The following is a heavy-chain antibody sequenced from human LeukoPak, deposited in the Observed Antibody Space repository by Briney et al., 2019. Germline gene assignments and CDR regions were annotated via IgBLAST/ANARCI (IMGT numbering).Heavy chain of an antibody. J-gene: IGHJ6*03. CDR3: ARVLYYGSGSYDYYYYYYMDV. CDR1: GFTFSSYA. D-gene: IGHD3-10*01. V-gene: IGHV3-30*04. CDR2: ISYDGSNK. Sequence: GGSLRLSCAASGFTFSSYAMHWVRQAPGKGLEWVAVISYDGSNKYYADSVKGRFTISRDNSKNTLYLQMNSLRAEDTAVYYCARVLYYGSGSYDYYYYYYMDVWGKGTTVTVSS.